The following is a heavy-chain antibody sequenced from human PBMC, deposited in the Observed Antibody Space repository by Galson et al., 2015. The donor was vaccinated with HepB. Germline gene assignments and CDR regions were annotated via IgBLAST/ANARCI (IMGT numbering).Heavy chain of an antibody. V-gene: IGHV1-3*01. CDR1: GYTFTSYA. Sequence: SVKVSCKASGYTFTSYAMHWVRQAPGQRLEWMGWINAGNGNTKYSQKFQGRVTITRDTSASTAYMELSSLRSEDTAVYYCARATGATPRYFDYWGQGTLVTVSS. CDR2: INAGNGNT. CDR3: ARATGATPRYFDY. J-gene: IGHJ4*02. D-gene: IGHD1-26*01.